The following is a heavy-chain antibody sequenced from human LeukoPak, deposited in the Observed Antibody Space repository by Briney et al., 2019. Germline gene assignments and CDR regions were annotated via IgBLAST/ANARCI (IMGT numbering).Heavy chain of an antibody. CDR3: ARVRAGYYPDAFDI. Sequence: SETLSLTGAGYGGSFSGYYWSWIRQPPGKGLEWIGEINHSGSTNYNPSLKSRVTISVDTSKNQFSLKLSAVTAADTAVYYCARVRAGYYPDAFDIWGQGTMVTVSS. D-gene: IGHD3-9*01. CDR1: GGSFSGYY. J-gene: IGHJ3*02. V-gene: IGHV4-34*01. CDR2: INHSGST.